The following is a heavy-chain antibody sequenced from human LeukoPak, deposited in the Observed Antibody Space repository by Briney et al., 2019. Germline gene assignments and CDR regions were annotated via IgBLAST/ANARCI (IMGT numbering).Heavy chain of an antibody. V-gene: IGHV1-2*02. CDR2: INPKSGGT. CDR1: GYTFTGYY. Sequence: ASVKVSCKASGYTFTGYYMQWVRQAPGQGLEWMGWINPKSGGTNYAQKFQGRVTMTRDTSTSTAYMELSSLKSDDTAVYYCAGRISKDTRGYVYYFYGMDVWGQGTTVTVSS. J-gene: IGHJ6*02. D-gene: IGHD2-15*01. CDR3: AGRISKDTRGYVYYFYGMDV.